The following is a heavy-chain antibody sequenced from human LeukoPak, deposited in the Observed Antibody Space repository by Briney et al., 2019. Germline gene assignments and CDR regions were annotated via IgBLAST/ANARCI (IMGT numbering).Heavy chain of an antibody. CDR2: IYPGDSDT. D-gene: IGHD2-15*01. Sequence: GESLKISCKGSGHIFHNYWVGWVRQVPGKGLEWMGIIYPGDSDTRYSPSFQGQVTISADKSISTTYLQWSSLKASDTAMYYCARGAYCRGGSCYFDYWGQGTLVTVSS. CDR1: GHIFHNYW. V-gene: IGHV5-51*01. J-gene: IGHJ4*02. CDR3: ARGAYCRGGSCYFDY.